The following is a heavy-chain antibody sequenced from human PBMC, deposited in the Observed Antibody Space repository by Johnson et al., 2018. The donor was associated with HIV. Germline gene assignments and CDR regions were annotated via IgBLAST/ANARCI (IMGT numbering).Heavy chain of an antibody. CDR3: AREASGSLDAFYI. V-gene: IGHV3-30*03. Sequence: QVQLVESGGGLVQPGGSLRLSCVASGFTFSSYGMNWVRQAPGKGLEWVAVISYDGSDKYYADSVKGRLTISRDNSKNTLYLQMGSLRAEDMAVYYCAREASGSLDAFYIWGQGTMVTVSS. J-gene: IGHJ3*02. D-gene: IGHD1-26*01. CDR1: GFTFSSYG. CDR2: ISYDGSDK.